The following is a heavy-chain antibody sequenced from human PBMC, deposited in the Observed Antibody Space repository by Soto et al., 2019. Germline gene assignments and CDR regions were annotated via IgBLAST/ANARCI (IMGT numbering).Heavy chain of an antibody. CDR3: AKNRNTGVAGTSCWFGP. V-gene: IGHV3-23*01. Sequence: GGSLSLSCAASGFLFSNYDMSWVRPAPGKGLEWVSAISVSGDTTYYADSVKGRFTISRDNSKNTLYLQMNTLRAEDTAVYYCAKNRNTGVAGTSCWFGPWGQGTLVTVSS. CDR1: GFLFSNYD. D-gene: IGHD6-19*01. J-gene: IGHJ5*02. CDR2: ISVSGDTT.